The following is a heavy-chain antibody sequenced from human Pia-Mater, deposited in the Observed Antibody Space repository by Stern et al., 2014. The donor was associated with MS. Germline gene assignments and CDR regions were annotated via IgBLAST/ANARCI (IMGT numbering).Heavy chain of an antibody. J-gene: IGHJ6*02. CDR3: ARDGRHTDNYGLDV. CDR1: GGPFTFYA. V-gene: IGHV1-69*06. Sequence: IQLVESGAALMKPGPSVKVSCNASGGPFTFYAINWLRQAPAQGLALMGGFCHSFGTANYAQKFQGRVTIAADKSTRTSSMPMSSLGYEDTDVYYCARDGRHTDNYGLDVWGQGTTVTVSS. CDR2: FCHSFGTA. D-gene: IGHD3-9*01.